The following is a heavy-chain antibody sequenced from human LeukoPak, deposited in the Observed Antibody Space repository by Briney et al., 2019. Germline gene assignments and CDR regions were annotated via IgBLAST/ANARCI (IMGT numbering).Heavy chain of an antibody. CDR2: IYYSGST. V-gene: IGHV4-59*01. J-gene: IGHJ4*02. Sequence: SETLSLTCTVSGGFISSYYWSWIRQHPGKGLEWIGYIYYSGSTNYNPSLKSRVTISVDTSKNQFSLKVSSVTAADTAVYYCARYSSGWNFDYWGQGTLVTVSS. CDR1: GGFISSYY. CDR3: ARYSSGWNFDY. D-gene: IGHD6-19*01.